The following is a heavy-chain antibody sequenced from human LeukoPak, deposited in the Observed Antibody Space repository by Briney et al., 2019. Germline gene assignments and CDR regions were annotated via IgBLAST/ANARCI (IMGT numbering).Heavy chain of an antibody. Sequence: SETLSLTCTVSGGSISSGSYYWSWIRQPPVKGLEWIGEINHSGGTNYNPSLKSRVTISVDTSKKQFSLKLSSVTAADTAVYYCARGVDYYGVWGQGTLVTVSS. CDR2: INHSGGT. J-gene: IGHJ4*02. V-gene: IGHV4-39*07. CDR3: ARGVDYYGV. D-gene: IGHD3-10*01. CDR1: GGSISSGSYY.